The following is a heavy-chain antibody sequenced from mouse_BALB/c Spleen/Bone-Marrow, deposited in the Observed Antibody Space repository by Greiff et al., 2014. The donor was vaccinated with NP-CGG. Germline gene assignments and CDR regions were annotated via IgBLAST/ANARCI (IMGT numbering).Heavy chain of an antibody. J-gene: IGHJ2*01. CDR3: ARDYSGDFDF. V-gene: IGHV7-3*02. CDR2: IRNKPNGYTT. CDR1: GFTFTDYF. Sequence: EVQGVESGGGLVQPGGSLRLSCTTSGFTFTDYFMTWVRQPPGKALEWLGFIRNKPNGYTTEYNPSVKGRFTISRDNSQGILYLQMNSLRAEGSAIYYCARDYSGDFDFWGQGTTLTVSS.